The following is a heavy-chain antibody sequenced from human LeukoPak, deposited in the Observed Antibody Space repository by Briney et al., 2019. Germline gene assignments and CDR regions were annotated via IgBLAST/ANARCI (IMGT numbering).Heavy chain of an antibody. Sequence: PGGSLRLSCTASRFSFNIYEMNWVRQAPGKGLEWVSYISSSDSTIYYADSVKGRFTISRDSAKDLPYLQMNSLRAEDTAVYYCARGLRGYTSGLDYWGQGTLVA. CDR1: RFSFNIYE. V-gene: IGHV3-48*03. J-gene: IGHJ4*02. D-gene: IGHD1-1*01. CDR2: ISSSDSTI. CDR3: ARGLRGYTSGLDY.